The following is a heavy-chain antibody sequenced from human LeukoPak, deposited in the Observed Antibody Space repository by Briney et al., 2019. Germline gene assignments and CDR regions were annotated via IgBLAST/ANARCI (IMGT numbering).Heavy chain of an antibody. V-gene: IGHV3-7*03. CDR2: INQDGSEI. Sequence: GGSLRLSCAASGFTFSSYWMSWVRQAPGKGLEWVANINQDGSEIYYVDSVKGRFTISRDNAKNSLYLQMNSLRAEDTALYYCAKAITLIVWFGEGFDPWGQGTLVTVSS. CDR1: GFTFSSYW. J-gene: IGHJ5*02. CDR3: AKAITLIVWFGEGFDP. D-gene: IGHD3-10*01.